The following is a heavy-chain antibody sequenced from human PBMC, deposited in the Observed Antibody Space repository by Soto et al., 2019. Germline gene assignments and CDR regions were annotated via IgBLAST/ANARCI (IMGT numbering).Heavy chain of an antibody. J-gene: IGHJ4*02. CDR1: GFTFSNAW. D-gene: IGHD2-2*01. V-gene: IGHV3-15*01. CDR2: IKSKTDGGTT. CDR3: TTEGPLGYCSSTSCYGFDY. Sequence: GESLKISCAASGFTFSNAWMSWVRQAPGKGLEWVGRIKSKTDGGTTDYAAPVKGRFTISRDDSKNTLYLQMNSLKTEDTAVYYCTTEGPLGYCSSTSCYGFDYWGQGTLVTVSS.